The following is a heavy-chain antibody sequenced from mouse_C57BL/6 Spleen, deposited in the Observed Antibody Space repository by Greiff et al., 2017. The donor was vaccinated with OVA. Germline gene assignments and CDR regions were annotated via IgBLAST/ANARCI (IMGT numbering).Heavy chain of an antibody. CDR3: ARSGYYGSSFWYFDV. J-gene: IGHJ1*03. D-gene: IGHD1-1*01. V-gene: IGHV1-14*01. CDR2: IYPNNDGT. CDR1: GYTFTSYV. Sequence: SGPELVKPGASVKMSCKASGYTFTSYVMHWVKQKPGQGLEWIGYIYPNNDGTKYNEKFKGKATLTSDKSSSTAYIELRSLTSEDSAVYYCARSGYYGSSFWYFDVWGTGTTVTVSS.